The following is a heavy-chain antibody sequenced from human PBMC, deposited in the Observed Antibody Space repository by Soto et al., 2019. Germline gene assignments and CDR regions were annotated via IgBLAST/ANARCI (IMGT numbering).Heavy chain of an antibody. Sequence: QLQLQESGPGLVKPSETLSLTCTVSGGSISSSSYYCGWIRQPPGKGLEWIGSIYYSGSTYYNPSRESRVTISVDTSKNQFSLKLSSVTAADTAVYYCARRDGSWFDPWGQGTLVTVSS. D-gene: IGHD1-26*01. CDR1: GGSISSSSYY. CDR3: ARRDGSWFDP. CDR2: IYYSGST. J-gene: IGHJ5*02. V-gene: IGHV4-39*01.